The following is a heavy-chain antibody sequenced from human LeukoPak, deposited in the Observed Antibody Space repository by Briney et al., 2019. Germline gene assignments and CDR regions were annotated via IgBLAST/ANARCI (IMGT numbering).Heavy chain of an antibody. Sequence: SETLSLTCTVSSHSMSTVDYSWSWIRQPPGKGLEWIGYINNRGTSHNPSLKSRVAISVDTSKNQFSLKLTSVTAADTAVYYCAAGGHYDDSSGYYYFQDWGQGSLVTVSS. CDR3: AAGGHYDDSSGYYYFQD. CDR2: INNRGT. D-gene: IGHD3-22*01. V-gene: IGHV4-30-4*01. J-gene: IGHJ4*02. CDR1: SHSMSTVDYS.